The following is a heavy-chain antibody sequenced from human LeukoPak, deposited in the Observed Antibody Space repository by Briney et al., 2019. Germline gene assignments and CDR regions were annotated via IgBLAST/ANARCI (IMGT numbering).Heavy chain of an antibody. V-gene: IGHV7-4-1*02. CDR3: ARDWGQLRYFDWLLYPGSLNFDY. J-gene: IGHJ4*02. CDR2: INTNTGNP. D-gene: IGHD3-9*01. Sequence: ASVTVSCKASGYTFTSYAMNWVRQAPGQGLEWMGWINTNTGNPTYAQGFTGRFVLSLDTSVSTAYLQISSLKAEDTAVYYCARDWGQLRYFDWLLYPGSLNFDYWGQGTLVTVSS. CDR1: GYTFTSYA.